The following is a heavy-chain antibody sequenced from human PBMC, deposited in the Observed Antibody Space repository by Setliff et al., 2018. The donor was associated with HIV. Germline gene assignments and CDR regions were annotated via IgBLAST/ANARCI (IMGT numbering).Heavy chain of an antibody. CDR1: GYSISSGYY. J-gene: IGHJ4*02. V-gene: IGHV4-38-2*02. CDR3: ARDDSSGWHFYYFEY. D-gene: IGHD6-19*01. Sequence: SETLSLTCTVSGYSISSGYYWGWIRQPPGKGLEWIGSIYHSGSTYYNPSLKSRVTISVDTSKNQFSLKLSSVTAADTAVYYCARDDSSGWHFYYFEYWGQGTLVTVSS. CDR2: IYHSGST.